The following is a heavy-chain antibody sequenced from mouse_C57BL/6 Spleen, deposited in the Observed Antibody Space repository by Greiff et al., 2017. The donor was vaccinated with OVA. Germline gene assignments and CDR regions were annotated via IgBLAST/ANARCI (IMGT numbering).Heavy chain of an antibody. J-gene: IGHJ2*01. Sequence: VQLQQPGAELVRPGSSVKLSCKASGYTFTSSWMHWVKQRPIQGLEWIGNIDPSDSETHYNQKFKDKATLTVDKSSSTAYMQLSSLTSEDSAVYYCASGGLRGYFDYWGQGTTLTVSS. V-gene: IGHV1-52*01. CDR1: GYTFTSSW. CDR3: ASGGLRGYFDY. D-gene: IGHD2-4*01. CDR2: IDPSDSET.